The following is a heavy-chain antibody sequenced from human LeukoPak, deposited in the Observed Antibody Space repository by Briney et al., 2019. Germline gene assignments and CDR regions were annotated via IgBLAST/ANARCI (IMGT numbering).Heavy chain of an antibody. V-gene: IGHV4-59*08. Sequence: SETLSLTCTVSGGSIRSYYWSWIRQTPGKGLEWIGYIDYSGSTNYNPSLKSRVTISVDTSKNQFSLELSSVTAADTAVYYCARAPNYGGKPFDYWGQGTLVTVSS. CDR1: GGSIRSYY. J-gene: IGHJ4*02. D-gene: IGHD4-23*01. CDR2: IDYSGST. CDR3: ARAPNYGGKPFDY.